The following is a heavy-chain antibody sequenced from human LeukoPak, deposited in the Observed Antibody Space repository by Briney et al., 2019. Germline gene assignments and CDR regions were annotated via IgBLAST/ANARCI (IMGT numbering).Heavy chain of an antibody. D-gene: IGHD6-13*01. Sequence: PGGSLRLSCAASGFTFSSYGMHWVRQAPGKGLEWVAVISYDGSNKYYADSVKGRFTISRDNSKNTLYLQMNSLRAEDTAVYYCAKLSTGYSSSWYDYWGQGTLVTVPS. J-gene: IGHJ4*02. CDR3: AKLSTGYSSSWYDY. V-gene: IGHV3-30*18. CDR2: ISYDGSNK. CDR1: GFTFSSYG.